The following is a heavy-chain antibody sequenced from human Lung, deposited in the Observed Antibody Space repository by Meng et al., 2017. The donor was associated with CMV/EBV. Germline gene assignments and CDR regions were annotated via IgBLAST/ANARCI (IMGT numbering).Heavy chain of an antibody. Sequence: SETXSLXCTVSGGSISSSSYYWGWIRQPPGKGLEWIGSIYYSGSTYYNPSLKSRVTISVDTSKNQFSLKLSSVTAADTAVYYCASPREGVRAFDIWGQGRMVTV. D-gene: IGHD1-1*01. CDR3: ASPREGVRAFDI. CDR1: GGSISSSSYY. J-gene: IGHJ3*02. CDR2: IYYSGST. V-gene: IGHV4-39*01.